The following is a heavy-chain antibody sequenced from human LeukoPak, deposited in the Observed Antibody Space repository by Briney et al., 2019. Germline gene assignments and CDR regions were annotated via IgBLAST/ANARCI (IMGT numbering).Heavy chain of an antibody. Sequence: SETLSLTCTVSGGSISNYYWSWIRQPPGKRLEWIGYIYYSGSTNYNPSLRSRVTISVDTSKNQFSLKLSSVTAADTAVYYCARLAGYWGQGTLVTVSS. CDR2: IYYSGST. J-gene: IGHJ4*02. D-gene: IGHD3-10*01. CDR1: GGSISNYY. CDR3: ARLAGY. V-gene: IGHV4-59*01.